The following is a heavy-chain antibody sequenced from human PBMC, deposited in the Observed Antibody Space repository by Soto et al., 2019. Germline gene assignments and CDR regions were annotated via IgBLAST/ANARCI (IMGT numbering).Heavy chain of an antibody. V-gene: IGHV4-39*01. CDR1: GGSISSSSYY. CDR2: IYYSGST. Sequence: SETLSLTCTVSGGSISSSSYYWGWIRQPPGKGLEWIGSIYYSGSTYYNPSLKSRATISVDTSKNQFSLKLSSVTAADTAVYYCARLGGQWLYNYYYGMDVWGQGTTVTVSS. D-gene: IGHD6-19*01. CDR3: ARLGGQWLYNYYYGMDV. J-gene: IGHJ6*02.